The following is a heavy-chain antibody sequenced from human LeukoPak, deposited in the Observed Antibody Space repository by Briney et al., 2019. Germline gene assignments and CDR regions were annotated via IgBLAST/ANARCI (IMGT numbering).Heavy chain of an antibody. J-gene: IGHJ4*02. D-gene: IGHD2-2*01. CDR1: GVSISSYY. Sequence: PSETLSLTCTVSGVSISSYYWSWIRQPPGKGLEWIGYIYYSGSTNYNPSLKSRVTISVDTSKNQFSLKLSSVTAADTAVYYCASGSSVSYFDYWGQGTLVTVSS. CDR3: ASGSSVSYFDY. V-gene: IGHV4-59*01. CDR2: IYYSGST.